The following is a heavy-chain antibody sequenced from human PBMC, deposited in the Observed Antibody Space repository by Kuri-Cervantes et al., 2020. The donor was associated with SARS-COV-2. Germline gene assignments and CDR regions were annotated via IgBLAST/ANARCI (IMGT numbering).Heavy chain of an antibody. Sequence: SGPTLVKPTETCTLTCTVSWFSLSNARMGVSWIRQPPGKALEWLAHIFSNDEKSYSTSLKSRLTISKDTSKSQVVLTMTNMDPVDTATYYCARIGELGYCSSTSCFYYYYGMDVWGQGTTVTVSS. CDR2: IFSNDEK. V-gene: IGHV2-26*01. CDR3: ARIGELGYCSSTSCFYYYYGMDV. D-gene: IGHD2-2*01. J-gene: IGHJ6*02. CDR1: WFSLSNARMG.